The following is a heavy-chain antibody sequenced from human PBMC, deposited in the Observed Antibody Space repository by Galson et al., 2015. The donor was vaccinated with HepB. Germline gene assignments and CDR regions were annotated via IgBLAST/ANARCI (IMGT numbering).Heavy chain of an antibody. V-gene: IGHV3-33*01. CDR1: GFTFKSFG. CDR3: AISGWELQEGDY. D-gene: IGHD1-26*01. J-gene: IGHJ4*02. Sequence: SLRLSCATSGFTFKSFGMHWVRQAPGKGLEWVAIIWYDGSNKHYSDSVKGRFTISRDNSKNTLYLQMNSLRAEDTAVHYCAISGWELQEGDYWGQGTLVTVSS. CDR2: IWYDGSNK.